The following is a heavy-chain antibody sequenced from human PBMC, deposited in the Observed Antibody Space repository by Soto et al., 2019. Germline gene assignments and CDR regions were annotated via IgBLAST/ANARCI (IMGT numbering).Heavy chain of an antibody. CDR1: GFTFSNYA. V-gene: IGHV3-23*01. J-gene: IGHJ4*02. CDR3: AKVFSPEGGNYFDH. Sequence: RLSCAASGFTFSNYAMDWVRQAPGKGLEWVSAISNSFSDGNTHYADSVKGRFTISRDNDKNTVFLEMNSLRAEDTAVYYCAKVFSPEGGNYFDHWGQGTLVTVSS. CDR2: ISNSFSDGNT.